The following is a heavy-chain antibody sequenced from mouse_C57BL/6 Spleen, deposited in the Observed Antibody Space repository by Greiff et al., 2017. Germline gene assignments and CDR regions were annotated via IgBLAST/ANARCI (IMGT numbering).Heavy chain of an antibody. J-gene: IGHJ3*01. CDR1: GYTFTSYW. CDR3: ARGGLYYDYDGAWFAY. V-gene: IGHV1-55*01. Sequence: QVQLQQSGAELVQPGASVKMSCKASGYTFTSYWITWVKQRPGQGLEWIGDIYPGSGSTNYNEKFKSKATLTVDKSSSTAYMQLSSLTSEDSAVYYCARGGLYYDYDGAWFAYWGQGALVTVSA. CDR2: IYPGSGST. D-gene: IGHD2-4*01.